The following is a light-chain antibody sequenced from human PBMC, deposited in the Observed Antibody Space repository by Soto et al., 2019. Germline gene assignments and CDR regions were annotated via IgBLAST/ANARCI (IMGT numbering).Light chain of an antibody. V-gene: IGLV4-69*01. CDR3: QTWGTGFQV. Sequence: QLVLTQSPSASASLGASVKLTCTLSSGHSSYAIAWHQKQPGKGPRYLMDLNNDGSHTKGDGIPDRFSGSSSGAERYLIISSLQSEDEADYYCQTWGTGFQVFGGGTKHTVL. CDR2: LNNDGSH. CDR1: SGHSSYA. J-gene: IGLJ2*01.